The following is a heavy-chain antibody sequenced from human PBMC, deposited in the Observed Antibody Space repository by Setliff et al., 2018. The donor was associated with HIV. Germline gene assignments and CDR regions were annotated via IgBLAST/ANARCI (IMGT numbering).Heavy chain of an antibody. D-gene: IGHD3-10*01. J-gene: IGHJ4*02. V-gene: IGHV3-15*01. CDR1: GLTFSTAW. Sequence: PGGSLRLSCAASGLTFSTAWMNWVRQAPGKGLEWVGHIKSKTDGGTTDYAAPVKGRFTISRDDSKNTLYLQMNSLKSEDTAVYYCTTTLSLWFGAPFDYWGQGTLVTVSS. CDR2: IKSKTDGGTT. CDR3: TTTLSLWFGAPFDY.